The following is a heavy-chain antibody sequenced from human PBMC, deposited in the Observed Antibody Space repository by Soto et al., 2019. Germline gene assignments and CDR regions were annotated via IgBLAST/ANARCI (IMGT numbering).Heavy chain of an antibody. CDR3: AKDPSGYYFDY. CDR1: GFTFDDYA. V-gene: IGHV3-9*01. J-gene: IGHJ4*02. Sequence: GGSLRLSCAASGFTFDDYAMHWVRQAPGKGLEWVSGISWNSGSIGYADSVKGRFTISRDNAKNSLYLQMNSLRAEDTALYYCAKDPSGYYFDYWGQGTLVTVSS. D-gene: IGHD3-3*01. CDR2: ISWNSGSI.